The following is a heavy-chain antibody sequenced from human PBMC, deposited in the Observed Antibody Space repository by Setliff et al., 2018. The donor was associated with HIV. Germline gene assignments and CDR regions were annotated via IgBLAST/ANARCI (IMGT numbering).Heavy chain of an antibody. CDR1: GGSLSGYH. Sequence: PSETLSLTCGVYGGSLSGYHWSWIRLPPGKGLEWIGEINYSGSTNYNPSLNSRVIISVDTSKNQFSLRLNSVTAADTAVYYCARHSLGNIGDYIRIGAIDIWGQGTMVTVSS. CDR2: INYSGST. V-gene: IGHV4-34*01. CDR3: ARHSLGNIGDYIRIGAIDI. D-gene: IGHD4-17*01. J-gene: IGHJ3*02.